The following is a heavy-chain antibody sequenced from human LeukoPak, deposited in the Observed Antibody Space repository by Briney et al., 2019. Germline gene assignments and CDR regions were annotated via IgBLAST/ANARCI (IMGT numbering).Heavy chain of an antibody. V-gene: IGHV1-69*04. CDR2: IIPILGIA. Sequence: ASVKVSCKASGGTFSSYAISWVRQAPGQGLEWMGRIIPILGIANYAQKFQGRVAITTDESTSTAYMELSSLRSEDTAVYYCARPTRPGPFDPWGQGTLVTVSS. CDR3: ARPTRPGPFDP. CDR1: GGTFSSYA. J-gene: IGHJ5*02.